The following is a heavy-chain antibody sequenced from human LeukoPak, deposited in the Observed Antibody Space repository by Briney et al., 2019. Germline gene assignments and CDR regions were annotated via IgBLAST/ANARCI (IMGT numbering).Heavy chain of an antibody. J-gene: IGHJ4*02. V-gene: IGHV3-23*01. CDR2: ISDTGGNT. Sequence: PGGSLRLSCAASGFTFSRYAMSWARQAPGKGLEWLSAISDTGGNTYYTDSVKGLFTISRDNSRNTLYLQMNSLRVEDTAFYYCATLVFDSSGYSYFDYWGQGTLVTVSS. CDR3: ATLVFDSSGYSYFDY. CDR1: GFTFSRYA. D-gene: IGHD3-22*01.